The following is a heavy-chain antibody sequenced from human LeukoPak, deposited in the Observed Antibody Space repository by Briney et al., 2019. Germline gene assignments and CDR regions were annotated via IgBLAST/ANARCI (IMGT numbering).Heavy chain of an antibody. D-gene: IGHD3-10*01. CDR1: GFTFFSYW. V-gene: IGHV3-7*03. CDR3: VKDPYGSGRGWIDS. CDR2: IKQDGSDK. J-gene: IGHJ5*01. Sequence: PGGSLRLSCEASGFTFFSYWMSWVRQAPGKGLEWVANIKQDGSDKYYVDSVKGRFTISRDNSKNSLYLQMNSLRPEDTALYYCVKDPYGSGRGWIDSWGQGTLVTVSS.